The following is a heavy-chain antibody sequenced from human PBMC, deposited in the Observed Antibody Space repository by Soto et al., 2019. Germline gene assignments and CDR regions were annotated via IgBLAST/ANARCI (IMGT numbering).Heavy chain of an antibody. J-gene: IGHJ4*02. CDR1: GGTFSSYR. V-gene: IGHV1-69*13. Sequence: GGSVKVSCKASGGTFSSYRFNWVRQARGQGLEWLGGIVPIYRTADYAQKFQGRVTITADESTRTVYLELSSLKSQDTALYYCARDSGAKLSSSWGQGTLVTVSS. CDR2: IVPIYRTA. D-gene: IGHD6-13*01. CDR3: ARDSGAKLSSS.